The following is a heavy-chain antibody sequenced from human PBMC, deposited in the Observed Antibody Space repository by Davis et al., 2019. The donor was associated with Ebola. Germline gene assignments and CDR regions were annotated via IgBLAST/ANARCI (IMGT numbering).Heavy chain of an antibody. CDR2: INPNSGGT. CDR3: ARDYGDYSTLVYYYYYGMDV. CDR1: GYTFTGYY. Sequence: ASVKVSCKASGYTFTGYYMHWVRQAPGQGLEWMGWINPNSGGTNYAQKFQGRVTMTRDTSISTAYMELSRLRSDDTAVYYCARDYGDYSTLVYYYYYGMDVWGQGTTVTVPS. V-gene: IGHV1-2*02. J-gene: IGHJ6*02. D-gene: IGHD4-17*01.